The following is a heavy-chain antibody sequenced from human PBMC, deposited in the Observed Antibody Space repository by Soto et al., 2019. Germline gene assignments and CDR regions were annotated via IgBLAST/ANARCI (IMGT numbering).Heavy chain of an antibody. CDR1: GFTFLIYP. D-gene: IGHD3-10*01. J-gene: IGHJ3*02. CDR2: ISDSGGST. CDR3: VKDKSTVRPTDAFDI. V-gene: IGHV3-23*01. Sequence: GGSLRLSCAASGFTFLIYPMSWVRQAPGKGLEWLSAISDSGGSTYYADSVKGRFTISRDNSKNMLYLQMSSLRAEDTAVYYCVKDKSTVRPTDAFDIWGQGTMVTVSS.